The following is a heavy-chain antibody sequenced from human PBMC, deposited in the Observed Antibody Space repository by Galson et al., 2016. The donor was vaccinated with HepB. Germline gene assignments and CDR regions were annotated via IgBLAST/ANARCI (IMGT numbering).Heavy chain of an antibody. Sequence: SETLSLTCTVSGGSISSYYWNWIRQPPGKGLEWIGYIYYSGITNYNPSLKSRVTISVDTSKNQFSLKLSSVTAADTALYSCASHRGYYYAMDVWGLGTTVTVS. CDR1: GGSISSYY. CDR2: IYYSGIT. V-gene: IGHV4-59*01. J-gene: IGHJ6*02. CDR3: ASHRGYYYAMDV. D-gene: IGHD3-10*01.